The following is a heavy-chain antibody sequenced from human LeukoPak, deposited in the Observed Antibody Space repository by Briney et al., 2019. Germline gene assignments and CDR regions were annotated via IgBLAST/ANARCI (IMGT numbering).Heavy chain of an antibody. CDR3: ARSTAMGIDAFDI. V-gene: IGHV3-30*02. CDR2: IRYDGSNK. CDR1: GFTFSSYG. D-gene: IGHD5-18*01. J-gene: IGHJ3*02. Sequence: GSLRLSCAASGFTFSSYGMHWVRQAPGKGLEWVAFIRYDGSNKYYADSVKGRFTISRDNSKNTLYLQMNSLRAEDTAVYYCARSTAMGIDAFDIWGQGTMVTVSS.